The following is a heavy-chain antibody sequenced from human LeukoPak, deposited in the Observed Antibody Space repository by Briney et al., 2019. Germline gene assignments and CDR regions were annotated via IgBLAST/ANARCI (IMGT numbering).Heavy chain of an antibody. V-gene: IGHV1-18*01. CDR2: ISAYNGNT. CDR3: ARNGTRRYCSGGSCYSFRFDP. CDR1: GYTFTSYG. J-gene: IGHJ5*02. Sequence: ASVKVSCKASGYTFTSYGISWVRQAPGQGLEWMGWISAYNGNTNYAQKLQGRVTMTTDTSTSTAYMELRSLRSDDTAVYHCARNGTRRYCSGGSCYSFRFDPWGQGTLVTVSS. D-gene: IGHD2-15*01.